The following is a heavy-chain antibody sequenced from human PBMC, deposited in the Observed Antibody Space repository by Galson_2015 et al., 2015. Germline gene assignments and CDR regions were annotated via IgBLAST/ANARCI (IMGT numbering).Heavy chain of an antibody. V-gene: IGHV3-15*01. CDR1: GFTFSNAW. D-gene: IGHD3-3*01. Sequence: SLRLSCAASGFTFSNAWMSWVRQAPGKGLEWVGRIKSKTDGGTTDYAAPVKGRFTISRDDSKNTLYLQMNSLKTEDTAVYYCTTVCPLRFLEDVDYWGQGTLVTVSS. CDR2: IKSKTDGGTT. CDR3: TTVCPLRFLEDVDY. J-gene: IGHJ4*02.